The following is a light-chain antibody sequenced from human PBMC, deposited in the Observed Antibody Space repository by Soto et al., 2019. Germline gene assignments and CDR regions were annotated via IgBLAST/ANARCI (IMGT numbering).Light chain of an antibody. V-gene: IGKV1-6*01. CDR2: AAS. J-gene: IGKJ1*01. CDR3: LQDYNYPWT. Sequence: AIQMTQAPSSLFASVGDRVTITCRASQGIRNDVGWYQQKPGKAPKLLIYAASSLQSGVPSRFSGSGSGTDSTLTISSLQPEDFATYYCLQDYNYPWTFGQGTKVDIK. CDR1: QGIRND.